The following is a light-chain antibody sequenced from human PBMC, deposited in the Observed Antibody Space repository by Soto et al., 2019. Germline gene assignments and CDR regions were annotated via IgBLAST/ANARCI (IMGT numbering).Light chain of an antibody. J-gene: IGLJ2*01. CDR3: QSYDSGLSALV. Sequence: QSVLTQPPSVSGAPGQRVTISCTGRSSNIGAGYDVHWYQQLPGTAPKLLIYVNSNRPSGVPDRFYGSKSGTSASLAITGLQAEDEAEYYCQSYDSGLSALVFGGGTKVTVL. CDR1: SSNIGAGYD. V-gene: IGLV1-40*01. CDR2: VNS.